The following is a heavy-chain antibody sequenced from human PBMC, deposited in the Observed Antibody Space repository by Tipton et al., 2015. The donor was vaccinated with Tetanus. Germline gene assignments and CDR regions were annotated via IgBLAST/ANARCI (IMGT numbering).Heavy chain of an antibody. CDR1: GFTFKNHG. V-gene: IGHV3-21*01. CDR3: ARQDKRFVGYYDAMDV. CDR2: ISLSSSYI. D-gene: IGHD3-3*01. J-gene: IGHJ6*02. Sequence: SLRLSCEGSGFTFKNHGMNWVRQAPGKGLQWVSSISLSSSYIDYADSVQGRFTISRDNAKNSLYLQMNSLRAEDTAVYYCARQDKRFVGYYDAMDVWGQGTTVIVSS.